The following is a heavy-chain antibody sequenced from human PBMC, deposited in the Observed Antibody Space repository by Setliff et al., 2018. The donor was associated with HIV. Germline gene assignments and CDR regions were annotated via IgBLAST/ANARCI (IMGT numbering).Heavy chain of an antibody. CDR1: GGSISSYY. D-gene: IGHD6-19*01. J-gene: IGHJ6*03. CDR3: ARVPGYSSGTSYMDV. V-gene: IGHV4-4*07. CDR2: IYASGRT. Sequence: SETLSLTCTVSGGSISSYYWSWIRQPAGKGLEWIGRIYASGRTNYNPSLKSRVTLSVDTSKNQFSLKVTSVTAADTAVYYCARVPGYSSGTSYMDVWGKGTTVTVSS.